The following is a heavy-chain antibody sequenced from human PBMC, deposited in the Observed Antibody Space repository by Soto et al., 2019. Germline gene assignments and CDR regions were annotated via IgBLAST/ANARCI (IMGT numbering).Heavy chain of an antibody. V-gene: IGHV4-31*03. CDR3: ARASRGIVVALLDP. CDR2: IYYSGST. J-gene: IGHJ5*02. Sequence: SETLSLTCTVSGGSISSGGYYWSWIRQHPGKGLEWIGYIYYSGSTYYNPSLKSRVTISVDTSKNQFSLKLSSVTAADTAVYYCARASRGIVVALLDPWGQGTLVTASS. D-gene: IGHD3-22*01. CDR1: GGSISSGGYY.